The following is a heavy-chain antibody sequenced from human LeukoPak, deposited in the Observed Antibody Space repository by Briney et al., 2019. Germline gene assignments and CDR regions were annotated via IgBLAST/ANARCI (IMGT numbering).Heavy chain of an antibody. J-gene: IGHJ4*02. CDR3: ARGSGYSYAFTGRERTKSRLDY. Sequence: GGSLRLSCAASGFTFSTYGMHWVRQAPGKGLEWVAVISYDGGNKYYADSVKGRFTISRDNSKNMLFLQMGSLKPEDTAVYYCARGSGYSYAFTGRERTKSRLDYWGQGTLVTVSS. D-gene: IGHD5-18*01. CDR1: GFTFSTYG. V-gene: IGHV3-30*03. CDR2: ISYDGGNK.